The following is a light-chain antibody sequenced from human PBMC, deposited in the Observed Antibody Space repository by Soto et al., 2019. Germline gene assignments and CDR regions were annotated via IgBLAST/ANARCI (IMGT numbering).Light chain of an antibody. CDR3: MQALQTVST. J-gene: IGKJ3*01. V-gene: IGKV2-28*01. Sequence: DIVMTQSPLSLPVTPGEPASISXXXSQNLLHSNGYNYLDWYLQKPGQSPQLLIYLGSNRASGVPDRFSGSGSGTDFTLKISRVEAEDVGVYYCMQALQTVSTFGPGTKVDIK. CDR1: QNLLHSNGYNY. CDR2: LGS.